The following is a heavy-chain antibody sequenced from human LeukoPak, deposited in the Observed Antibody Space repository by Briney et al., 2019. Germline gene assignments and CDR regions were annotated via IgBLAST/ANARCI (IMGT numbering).Heavy chain of an antibody. V-gene: IGHV3-21*01. D-gene: IGHD5-12*01. J-gene: IGHJ6*02. CDR2: ISSSSSYI. Sequence: GGSLRLSCAASGFTFSSYSMNWVRQAPGKGLEWVSSISSSSSYIYYADSVKGRFTISRDNAKNSLYLQMNSLRAEDTAVYYCARDRSEWLRFEYYYYGMDVWGQGTTVTVSS. CDR3: ARDRSEWLRFEYYYYGMDV. CDR1: GFTFSSYS.